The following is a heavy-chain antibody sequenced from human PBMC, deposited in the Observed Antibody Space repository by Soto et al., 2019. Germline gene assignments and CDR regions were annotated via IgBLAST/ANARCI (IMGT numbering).Heavy chain of an antibody. J-gene: IGHJ4*02. CDR3: ARVAYYYDSSGYFY. CDR1: GFTFSSYS. D-gene: IGHD3-22*01. Sequence: GGSLRLSCAASGFTFSSYSMHWVLQAPWKGLEWVSYISPSSSSIYYADSVKGRFTISRDNAKNSLYLQMNSLRAEDTAVYYCARVAYYYDSSGYFYWGQGTLVTVSS. V-gene: IGHV3-48*01. CDR2: ISPSSSSI.